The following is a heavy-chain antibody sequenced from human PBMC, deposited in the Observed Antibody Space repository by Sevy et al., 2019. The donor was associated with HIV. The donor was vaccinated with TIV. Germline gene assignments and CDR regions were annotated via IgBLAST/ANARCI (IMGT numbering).Heavy chain of an antibody. Sequence: GGSLRLSCAASGFTFSDYYMSWIRQAPGKGLEWVSYISSSGSTIYYADSVKGRFTISRDNAKNSLYLQMNSLRAEVTAVYYCASYDYARAFDIWGQGTMVTVSS. CDR1: GFTFSDYY. D-gene: IGHD3-16*01. CDR3: ASYDYARAFDI. CDR2: ISSSGSTI. V-gene: IGHV3-11*01. J-gene: IGHJ3*02.